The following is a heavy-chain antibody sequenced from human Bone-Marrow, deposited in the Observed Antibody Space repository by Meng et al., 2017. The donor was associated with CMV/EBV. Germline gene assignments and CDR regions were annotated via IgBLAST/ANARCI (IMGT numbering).Heavy chain of an antibody. J-gene: IGHJ4*02. D-gene: IGHD3-22*01. CDR1: GFTFSSYE. CDR2: ISSSGSTI. Sequence: GGSLRLSCAASGFTFSSYEMNWVRQAPGKGLEWVSYISSSGSTIYYADSVKGRFTISRDNAKNSLYLQMNSLRAEDTAVYYCARASLTYYYDSSGYLDYWGQGTLVTFYS. CDR3: ARASLTYYYDSSGYLDY. V-gene: IGHV3-48*03.